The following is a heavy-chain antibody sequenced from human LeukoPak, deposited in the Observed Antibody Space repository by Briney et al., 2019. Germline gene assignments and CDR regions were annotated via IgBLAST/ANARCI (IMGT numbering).Heavy chain of an antibody. D-gene: IGHD1-1*01. CDR2: MYPADSHI. V-gene: IGHV5-51*01. J-gene: IGHJ4*02. CDR3: ATYNHVWPDY. Sequence: GESLKISGKGSGNNFATYWIGWRRQMPGKGLEWMGVMYPADSHIRYSPSFQAQVTMSADRSTSTVHLQWSSLKASDAAIYYCATYNHVWPDYWGQGTLVTVSS. CDR1: GNNFATYW.